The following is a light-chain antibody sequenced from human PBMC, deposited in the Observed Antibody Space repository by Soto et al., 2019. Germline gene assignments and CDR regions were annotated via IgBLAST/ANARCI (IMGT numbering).Light chain of an antibody. CDR1: SSNIGSNY. V-gene: IGLV1-47*01. Sequence: QSVLTQPPSASGTPGQRVTISCSGSSSNIGSNYVYWYQQLPGTAPKLLIYRNNQRPSGVPDRFSGSKSGTSASLAISGLRSEDEGDYYCATCDDSLSGWVFGGGTKLTVL. J-gene: IGLJ3*02. CDR2: RNN. CDR3: ATCDDSLSGWV.